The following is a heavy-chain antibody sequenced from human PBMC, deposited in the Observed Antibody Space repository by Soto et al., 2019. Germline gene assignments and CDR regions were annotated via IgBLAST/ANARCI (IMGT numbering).Heavy chain of an antibody. CDR3: ARGLDGDYATYYYYGMYV. V-gene: IGHV1-69*06. Sequence: QVQLVQSGAEVKKPGSSVKVSCKASGGTFSSYAISWVRQAPGQGLEWMGGIIPIFGTANYAQKFQGRVTITADKSTSTAYMELSSLRSEDTAVYYCARGLDGDYATYYYYGMYVWGQGTTVTVSS. D-gene: IGHD4-17*01. CDR1: GGTFSSYA. CDR2: IIPIFGTA. J-gene: IGHJ6*02.